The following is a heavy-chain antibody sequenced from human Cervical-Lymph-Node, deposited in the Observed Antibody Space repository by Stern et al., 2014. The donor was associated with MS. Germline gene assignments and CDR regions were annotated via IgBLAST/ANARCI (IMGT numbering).Heavy chain of an antibody. CDR1: GYSFTHYG. V-gene: IGHV1-18*01. D-gene: IGHD1-26*01. J-gene: IGHJ4*02. CDR2: ISGNNGDT. Sequence: QVQLVQSGPEVKKPGASVKVSCKASGYSFTHYGITWVRQAPGQGLEWMGWISGNNGDTKYAQKLQGRLTMTRDTSTSTAYMELRSLRSDDSAVYYCARGRYSWNYSDCEYLGQGTLVTVSS. CDR3: ARGRYSWNYSDCEY.